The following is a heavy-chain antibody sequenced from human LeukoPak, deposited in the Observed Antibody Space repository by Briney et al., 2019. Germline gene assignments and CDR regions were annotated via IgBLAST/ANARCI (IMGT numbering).Heavy chain of an antibody. D-gene: IGHD4-17*01. V-gene: IGHV3-30*04. CDR2: ISYDGSNK. Sequence: GSLRLSCAASGFTFSSYAMHWVRQAPGKGLEWVAVISYDGSNKYYADSVKGRFTISRDNSKNTLYLQMNSLRAEDTAVYYCARDYYGDYLLGPLMGYFDYWGQGTMVTVSS. CDR1: GFTFSSYA. CDR3: ARDYYGDYLLGPLMGYFDY. J-gene: IGHJ4*02.